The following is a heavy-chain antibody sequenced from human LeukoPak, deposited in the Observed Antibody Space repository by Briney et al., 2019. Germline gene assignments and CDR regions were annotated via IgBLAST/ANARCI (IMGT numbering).Heavy chain of an antibody. CDR3: AKAPPNHYDFWSGQGGLDY. V-gene: IGHV3-33*06. Sequence: PGRSLRLSCAASGFTFSSYGMHWVRQAPGKGLEWVAVIWYDGSNKYYADSVKGRFTISRDNSKNTLYLQMNSLRAEDTAVYYCAKAPPNHYDFWSGQGGLDYWGQGTLVTVSS. D-gene: IGHD3-3*01. CDR2: IWYDGSNK. J-gene: IGHJ4*02. CDR1: GFTFSSYG.